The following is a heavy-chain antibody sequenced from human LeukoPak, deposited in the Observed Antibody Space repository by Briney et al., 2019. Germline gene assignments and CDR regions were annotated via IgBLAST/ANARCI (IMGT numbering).Heavy chain of an antibody. Sequence: ETLSLTCTVSGASVSGYYWSWIRLPAGKGLEWIGRLYNNGSTNCNPSLKSRVTMSVDTSKNQLSLRLKSVTAADTAVYYCTRDIGSGDYVFFDSWGQGTRVIVSS. V-gene: IGHV4-4*07. CDR2: LYNNGST. CDR1: GASVSGYY. J-gene: IGHJ4*02. CDR3: TRDIGSGDYVFFDS. D-gene: IGHD4-17*01.